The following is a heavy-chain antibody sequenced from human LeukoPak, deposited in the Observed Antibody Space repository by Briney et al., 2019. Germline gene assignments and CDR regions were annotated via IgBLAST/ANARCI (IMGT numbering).Heavy chain of an antibody. CDR1: GGAFSGYY. CDR3: ARVKRCLDY. J-gene: IGHJ4*02. D-gene: IGHD4/OR15-4a*01. V-gene: IGHV4-34*01. Sequence: AETLSLTCAVYGGAFSGYYWSWIGYPPGKGLEWIGESNHSGSTNYNPTLNSRGTIAVDKSTREFAMKLSSVTAAETAVYYCARVKRCLDYWGQGTLVTVSS. CDR2: SNHSGST.